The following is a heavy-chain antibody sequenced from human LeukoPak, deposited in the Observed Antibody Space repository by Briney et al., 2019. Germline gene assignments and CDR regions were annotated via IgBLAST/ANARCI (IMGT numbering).Heavy chain of an antibody. J-gene: IGHJ4*02. CDR2: ISSSGSTI. V-gene: IGHV3-11*01. CDR1: GFTFSDYY. D-gene: IGHD4-17*01. CDR3: ARDRGGCMDYGDSPTGCYFDY. Sequence: PGGSLRLSCAASGFTFSDYYMSWIRQAPGKGLEWVSYISSSGSTIYYADSVKGRFTISRDSAKNSLYLQMNSLRAEDTAVYYCARDRGGCMDYGDSPTGCYFDYWGQGTLVTVSS.